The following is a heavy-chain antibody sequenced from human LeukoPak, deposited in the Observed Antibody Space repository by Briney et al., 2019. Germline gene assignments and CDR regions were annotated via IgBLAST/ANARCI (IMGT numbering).Heavy chain of an antibody. CDR3: AKDMKGQLGHPFDI. V-gene: IGHV3-23*01. Sequence: SGGSLRLSCAASGFTFSSYAMSWVRQAPGKGLEWVSAISGGGGSTYYADSVKGRFTLSRDNSKNTLYLQMNTLRPEDTAVYFCAKDMKGQLGHPFDIWGQGTMVTVSS. D-gene: IGHD1-1*01. CDR1: GFTFSSYA. J-gene: IGHJ3*02. CDR2: ISGGGGST.